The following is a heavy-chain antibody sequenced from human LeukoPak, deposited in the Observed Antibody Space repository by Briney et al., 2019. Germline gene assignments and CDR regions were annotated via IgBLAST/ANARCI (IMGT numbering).Heavy chain of an antibody. CDR2: IYYSGST. D-gene: IGHD1-26*01. CDR3: ARGRPYSGGYHLDY. V-gene: IGHV4-31*03. J-gene: IGHJ4*02. CDR1: GGSISSGGYY. Sequence: SETLSLTCTVSGGSISSGGYYWSWIRQHPGKGLEWIGYIYYSGSTYYNPSLKSRVTISVDTSKNQFSLKLSSVTAADTAVYYCARGRPYSGGYHLDYWGQGTLVTVSA.